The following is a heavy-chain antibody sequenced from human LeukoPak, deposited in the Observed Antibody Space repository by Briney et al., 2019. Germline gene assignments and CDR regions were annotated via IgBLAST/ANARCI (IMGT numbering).Heavy chain of an antibody. CDR3: ARDGDGDYDRFDY. CDR1: GGSISSSS. Sequence: LSLTCTVSGGSISSSSYYWGWIRQAPGKGLEWVAVISYDGSNKYYADSVKGRFTISRDNSKNTLYLQMNSLRAEDTAVYYCARDGDGDYDRFDYWGQGTLVTVSS. V-gene: IGHV3-30-3*01. D-gene: IGHD4-17*01. J-gene: IGHJ4*02. CDR2: ISYDGSNK.